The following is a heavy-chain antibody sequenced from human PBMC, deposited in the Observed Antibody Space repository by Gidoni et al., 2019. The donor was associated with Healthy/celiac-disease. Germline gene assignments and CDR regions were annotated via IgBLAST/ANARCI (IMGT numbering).Heavy chain of an antibody. CDR3: ASTEQWLVDDAFDI. J-gene: IGHJ3*02. Sequence: QLQLQESGPGLVKPSETLSLTCTVSGGPIRSSSYYWGWIRQPPGKGLEWIGSIYYSGSTYYNPSLKSRVTISVDTSKNQFSLKLSSVTAADTAVYYCASTEQWLVDDAFDIWGQGTMVTVSS. D-gene: IGHD6-19*01. V-gene: IGHV4-39*01. CDR1: GGPIRSSSYY. CDR2: IYYSGST.